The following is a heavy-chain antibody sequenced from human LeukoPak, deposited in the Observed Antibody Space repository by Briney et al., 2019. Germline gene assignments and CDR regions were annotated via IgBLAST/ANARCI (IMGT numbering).Heavy chain of an antibody. CDR3: AESAVAGMGYGY. CDR2: LNPNTGGT. V-gene: IGHV1-2*02. D-gene: IGHD6-19*01. CDR1: GYTFTRYY. J-gene: IGHJ4*02. Sequence: ASVKVSCKASGYTFTRYYMHWVRQAPGQGLEWLGWLNPNTGGTNYAQKFQGRVTMTRDTSISTAYMELSRLRSDDTAVYYCAESAVAGMGYGYWGQGTLVTVSS.